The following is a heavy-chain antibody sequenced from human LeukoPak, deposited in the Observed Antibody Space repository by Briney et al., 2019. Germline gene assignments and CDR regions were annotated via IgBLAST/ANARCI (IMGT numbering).Heavy chain of an antibody. CDR1: GFIFSNYE. Sequence: GGSLRLSCAASGFIFSNYEMNWVRQAPGKGLEWVPYISSSGSTIYYADSVKGRFTISRDNAKNSLYLQMNSLRAEDTAVYYCARKMVTINRFSGDYWGQGTLVTVSS. J-gene: IGHJ4*02. CDR2: ISSSGSTI. D-gene: IGHD5-24*01. CDR3: ARKMVTINRFSGDY. V-gene: IGHV3-48*03.